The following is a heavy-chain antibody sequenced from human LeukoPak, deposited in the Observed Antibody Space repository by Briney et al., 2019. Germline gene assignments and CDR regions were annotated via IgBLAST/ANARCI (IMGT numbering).Heavy chain of an antibody. CDR2: IKKDGSEK. CDR3: ARERYSSSFDY. J-gene: IGHJ4*02. CDR1: GFTFSRYW. D-gene: IGHD6-6*01. Sequence: SGGSLRLSCAASGFTFSRYWMSWVRQAPGKGLEWVANIKKDGSEKYYVDSVKGRFTISRDNAKNSLYLQMNSLRAEDTALYYCARERYSSSFDYWGQGTLVTVSS. V-gene: IGHV3-7*03.